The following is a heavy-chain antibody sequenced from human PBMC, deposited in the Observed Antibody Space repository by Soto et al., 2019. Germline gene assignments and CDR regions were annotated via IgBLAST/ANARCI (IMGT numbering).Heavy chain of an antibody. CDR1: GGTFSSYT. D-gene: IGHD3-22*01. CDR3: ARDSRFYYDSSGYYNALRGAFDI. CDR2: IIPILGIA. Sequence: ASVKVSCKASGGTFSSYTISWVRQAPGQGLEWMGRIIPILGIANYAQKFQGRVTITADKSTSTAYMELSSLRSEDTAVYYCARDSRFYYDSSGYYNALRGAFDIWGQGTMVTVSS. V-gene: IGHV1-69*04. J-gene: IGHJ3*02.